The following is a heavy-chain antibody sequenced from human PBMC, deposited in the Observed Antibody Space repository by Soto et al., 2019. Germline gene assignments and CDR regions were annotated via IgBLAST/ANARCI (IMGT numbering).Heavy chain of an antibody. J-gene: IGHJ6*02. V-gene: IGHV1-2*04. Sequence: SVKDSCKASGYTFTGYYMHWVRQAPVQGLEWMGWINPNSGGTNYAQKFQGWVTMTRDTSISTAYMELSRLRSDDTAVYYCARDGGYSYGTYYYYYGMDVWGQGTTVTVSS. CDR2: INPNSGGT. D-gene: IGHD5-18*01. CDR3: ARDGGYSYGTYYYYYGMDV. CDR1: GYTFTGYY.